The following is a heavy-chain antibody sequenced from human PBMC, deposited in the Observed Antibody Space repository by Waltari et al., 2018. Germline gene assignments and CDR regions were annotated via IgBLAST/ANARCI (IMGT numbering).Heavy chain of an antibody. CDR1: GDSISNHF. Sequence: QVQVQESGPGLVKPSETVSLTCTVSGDSISNHFWTWIRQPPEKGLEGIGNIHYSGTTNYNPSLKSRVTISLDTSKNQLSLRLDSVTAADTALYFCVRGKLGFCTGSSCHLDLWGRGTLVTVSS. V-gene: IGHV4-59*11. D-gene: IGHD2-8*02. CDR2: IHYSGTT. J-gene: IGHJ5*02. CDR3: VRGKLGFCTGSSCHLDL.